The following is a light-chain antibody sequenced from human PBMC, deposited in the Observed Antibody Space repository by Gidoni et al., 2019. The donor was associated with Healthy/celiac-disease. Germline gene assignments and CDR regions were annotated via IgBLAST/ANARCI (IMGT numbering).Light chain of an antibody. J-gene: IGLJ7*01. Sequence: QSVLTQPPSASGTTGQRVTISCSGSSSNIGSNTVNWYQQLPGTAPKLLIYSNNQRPSGVPDRFSGSKSGTSASLAISGLQSEDEADYYCAAWDDSLNGAVFGGGTQLTV. V-gene: IGLV1-44*01. CDR2: SNN. CDR3: AAWDDSLNGAV. CDR1: SSNIGSNT.